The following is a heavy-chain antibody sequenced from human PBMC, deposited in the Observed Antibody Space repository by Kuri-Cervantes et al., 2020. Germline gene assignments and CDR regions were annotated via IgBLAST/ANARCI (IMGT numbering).Heavy chain of an antibody. J-gene: IGHJ6*02. D-gene: IGHD3-10*01. V-gene: IGHV3-15*01. CDR1: GFTFSNAW. CDR3: ARDQDYYGSGSYYNGELYHYYYGMDV. CDR2: IKSKTDGGTT. Sequence: GGSLRLSCAASGFTFSNAWMSWARQAPGKGLEWVGRIKSKTDGGTTDYAAPVKGRFTISRDNAKNSLYLQMNSLRAEDTAVYYCARDQDYYGSGSYYNGELYHYYYGMDVWGQGTTVTVSS.